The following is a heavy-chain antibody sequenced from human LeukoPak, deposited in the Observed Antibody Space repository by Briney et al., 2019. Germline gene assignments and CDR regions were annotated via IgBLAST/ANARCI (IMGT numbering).Heavy chain of an antibody. CDR3: ASFDCSSTSCYVSWFDP. CDR1: GGTFSSYA. D-gene: IGHD2-2*01. Sequence: SVKVSCKASGGTFSSYAISWVRQAPGQGLEWMGRIIPILGIANYAQKFQGRVTITADKSTSTAYMELSSLRSEDTAVYYCASFDCSSTSCYVSWFDPWGQGTLVTVSS. CDR2: IIPILGIA. V-gene: IGHV1-69*04. J-gene: IGHJ5*02.